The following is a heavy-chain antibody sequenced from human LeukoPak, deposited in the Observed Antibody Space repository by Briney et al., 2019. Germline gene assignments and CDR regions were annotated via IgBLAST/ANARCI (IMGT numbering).Heavy chain of an antibody. CDR1: GCMFNHYD. CDR3: TRYCLGGDLTGECHY. CDR2: ISAFNGNT. V-gene: IGHV1-18*01. J-gene: IGHJ4*02. D-gene: IGHD4-17*01. Sequence: GASVKVSCMASGCMFNHYDFDGVRQAPGQGLEWMGWISAFNGNTVYAQKVQGRLTLTTDTYTSTAYMDLRRLKSDGTGIYYSTRYCLGGDLTGECHYWGQGTLVTVSS.